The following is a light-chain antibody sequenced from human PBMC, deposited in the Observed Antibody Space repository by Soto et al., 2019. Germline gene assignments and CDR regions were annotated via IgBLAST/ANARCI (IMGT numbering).Light chain of an antibody. CDR2: DAS. Sequence: EIVLTQSPATLSLSPGEGATLACRASQSVDSYLAWYQQKPGQAPRLLIYDASNRATGIPARFSGSGSGTDFTLTISSLEPEDCAVYYCQQRSTWLITFGQGTRLEI. CDR3: QQRSTWLIT. CDR1: QSVDSY. V-gene: IGKV3-11*01. J-gene: IGKJ5*01.